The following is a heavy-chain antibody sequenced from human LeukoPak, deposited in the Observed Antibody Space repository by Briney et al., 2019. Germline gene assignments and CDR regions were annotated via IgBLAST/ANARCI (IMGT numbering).Heavy chain of an antibody. CDR1: GFTFSSYS. Sequence: GGSLRLSCAASGFTFSSYSMNWVRQAPGKGLEWVSAISGSGGSTYYAGSVKGRFTISRDNSKNTLYLQMNSLRAEDTAVYYCAKCRWVRQWLVQLFFDYWGQGTLVTVSS. V-gene: IGHV3-23*01. J-gene: IGHJ4*02. CDR2: ISGSGGST. D-gene: IGHD6-19*01. CDR3: AKCRWVRQWLVQLFFDY.